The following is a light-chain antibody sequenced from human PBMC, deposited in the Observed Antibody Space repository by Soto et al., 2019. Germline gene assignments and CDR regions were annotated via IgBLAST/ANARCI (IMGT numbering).Light chain of an antibody. J-gene: IGKJ5*01. CDR3: QKNFSYRSIT. V-gene: IGKV1-17*01. CDR1: QVITND. Sequence: IRMTQFPASLSVSPGDRPSXPCRASQVITNDLGWYQQKPVKTPKRLIYAASTLQIRVPSTFSSGRSGTEFNLTISSMQPEDVATSYCQKNFSYRSITFGHGTRLEIK. CDR2: AAS.